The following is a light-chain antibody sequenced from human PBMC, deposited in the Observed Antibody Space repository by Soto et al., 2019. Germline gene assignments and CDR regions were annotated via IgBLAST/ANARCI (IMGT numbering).Light chain of an antibody. CDR3: HQRSNCS. V-gene: IGKV3-11*01. CDR1: QSVSSY. Sequence: EIVLTQSPATLSLSPGERATLSCRASQSVSSYLAWYQQKPGQAPRLLIYDASNRATGIPARFSGSGSGTDFTLNISSREPEDFAVYYCHQRSNCSFGGGTKVDIK. J-gene: IGKJ4*01. CDR2: DAS.